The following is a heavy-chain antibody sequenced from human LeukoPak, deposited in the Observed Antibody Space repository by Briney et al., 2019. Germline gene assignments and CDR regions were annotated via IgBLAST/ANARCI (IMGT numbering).Heavy chain of an antibody. V-gene: IGHV3-48*02. CDR3: ASSGSYRFDY. J-gene: IGHJ4*02. D-gene: IGHD1-26*01. Sequence: GGSLRLSCAASGFTFSSYSMNWVRQAPGKGLVWVSHITASGTAMFYADSVKGRFTISRDNAKNSLYLQMNSLRDEDTAVYYCASSGSYRFDYWGQGTLVTVSS. CDR1: GFTFSSYS. CDR2: ITASGTAM.